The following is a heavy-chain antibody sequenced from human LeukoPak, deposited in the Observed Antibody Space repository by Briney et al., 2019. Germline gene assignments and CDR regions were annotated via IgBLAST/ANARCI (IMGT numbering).Heavy chain of an antibody. Sequence: GGSLRLSCAASGFTVSSNYMSWVRQAPGKGLEWVSVIYSGGSTYYADSVKGRFTISRDNSKNTLYLQMNSLRAEDTALYYCANRVIGYCFDYWGQGTLVTVSS. CDR3: ANRVIGYCFDY. V-gene: IGHV3-53*01. CDR2: IYSGGST. D-gene: IGHD2-15*01. CDR1: GFTVSSNY. J-gene: IGHJ4*02.